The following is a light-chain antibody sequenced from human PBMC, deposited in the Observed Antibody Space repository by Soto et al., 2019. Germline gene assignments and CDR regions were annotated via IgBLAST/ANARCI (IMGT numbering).Light chain of an antibody. CDR2: RNN. V-gene: IGLV1-47*01. Sequence: QSVLTQPPSASGIPGQRVTISCSGNSFNIGSNYVYWYQQLPGAAPKLLIYRNNQRPSGVPDRFSGSKSGTSASLAISGLRSEDEADYSCAAWEDSLSGWIFGGGTKVTVL. J-gene: IGLJ2*01. CDR3: AAWEDSLSGWI. CDR1: SFNIGSNY.